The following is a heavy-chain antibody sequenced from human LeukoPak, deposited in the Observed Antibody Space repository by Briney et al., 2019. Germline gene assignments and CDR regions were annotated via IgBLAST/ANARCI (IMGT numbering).Heavy chain of an antibody. CDR2: IYYSGST. D-gene: IGHD1-26*01. V-gene: IGHV4-59*08. CDR1: GGSITSFY. Sequence: PSETLSLTCTVSGGSITSFYWSWIRQPPGKGLEWIGYIYYSGSTKYNPSLKSRVTISVDTSKNQFSLKLSSVTAADTAVYYCARRRQRGSYFVWGQGTLLTVSS. CDR3: ARRRQRGSYFV. J-gene: IGHJ4*02.